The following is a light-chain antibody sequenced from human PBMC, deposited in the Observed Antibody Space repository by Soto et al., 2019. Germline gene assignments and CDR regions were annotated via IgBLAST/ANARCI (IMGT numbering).Light chain of an antibody. Sequence: EIVLPQSPGTLSLSPGERATLSCRARQSVSNNYLAWSQQKPGQAPRLLIYGASNRATGIPDRFSGSGSGTDFTLTISRLEPEDFAVYYCQQYVSSPLTFGGGTKVDIK. J-gene: IGKJ4*01. CDR2: GAS. CDR1: QSVSNNY. CDR3: QQYVSSPLT. V-gene: IGKV3-20*01.